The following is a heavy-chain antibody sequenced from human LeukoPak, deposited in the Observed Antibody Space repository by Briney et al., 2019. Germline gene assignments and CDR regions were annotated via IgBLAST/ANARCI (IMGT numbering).Heavy chain of an antibody. CDR1: GYTFTSYY. J-gene: IGHJ5*02. D-gene: IGHD2-15*01. CDR3: ARGRSGGFPNWFDP. V-gene: IGHV1-2*02. Sequence: ASVKVSCKASGYTFTSYYMHWVRQAPGQGLEWMGWINPNSGGTNYAQKFQGRVTMTRDTSISTAYMDLSRLRSDDTAVYYCARGRSGGFPNWFDPWGQGTLVTVSS. CDR2: INPNSGGT.